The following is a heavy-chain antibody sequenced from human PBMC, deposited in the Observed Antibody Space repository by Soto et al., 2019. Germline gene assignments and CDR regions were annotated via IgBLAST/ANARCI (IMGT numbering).Heavy chain of an antibody. J-gene: IGHJ6*02. V-gene: IGHV3-30*18. CDR1: GFTFSSYG. CDR2: ISYDGSNK. Sequence: ESGGGVVQPGRSLRLSCAASGFTFSSYGMHWVRQAPGKGLEWVAVISYDGSNKYYADSVKGRFTISRDNSKNTLYLQMNSLRAEDTAVYYCAKDANYYDFWSGYFQGYYYYGMDVWGQGTTVTVSS. D-gene: IGHD3-3*01. CDR3: AKDANYYDFWSGYFQGYYYYGMDV.